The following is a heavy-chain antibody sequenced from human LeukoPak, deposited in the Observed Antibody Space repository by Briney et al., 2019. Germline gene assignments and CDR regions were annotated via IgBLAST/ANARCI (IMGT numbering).Heavy chain of an antibody. CDR2: ISGSGITI. V-gene: IGHV3-11*01. Sequence: PGGSLRLSCAASGFTFNDYYMTWVRQAPGKGLEWVSHISGSGITIYYADSVKGRFTISRDNDKRSLYLHMNSLRVEDTAFYFCARESSAGATGDYSDYWGQGALVTVSS. D-gene: IGHD1-26*01. CDR3: ARESSAGATGDYSDY. J-gene: IGHJ4*02. CDR1: GFTFNDYY.